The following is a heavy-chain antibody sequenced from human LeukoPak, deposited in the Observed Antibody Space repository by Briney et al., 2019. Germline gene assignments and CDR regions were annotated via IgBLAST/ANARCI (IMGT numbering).Heavy chain of an antibody. CDR1: GYSFTSYW. Sequence: GESLKISCKGSGYSFTSYWIGWGRQMPGKGLEWMGIIYPGDSDTRYSPSFQGQVTISADKSISTAYLQWSSLKASDTAMYYCARRVTMVRGGHDAFDIWGQGTMVTVSS. J-gene: IGHJ3*02. CDR2: IYPGDSDT. CDR3: ARRVTMVRGGHDAFDI. V-gene: IGHV5-51*01. D-gene: IGHD3-10*01.